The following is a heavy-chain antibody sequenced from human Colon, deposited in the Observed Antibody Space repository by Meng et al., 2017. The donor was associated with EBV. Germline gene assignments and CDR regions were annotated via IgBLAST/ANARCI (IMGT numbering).Heavy chain of an antibody. CDR3: ARHTFSGNPGGIDS. CDR1: GGPISRTGTC. Sequence: LPLAEAGLGLVTPSDALPLTCTVSGGPISRTGTCGGWSRRPPGKGLEWIGSQCHADDTYYNPSLMGRVTISVDTSKNQVSLKLTSVTAADTSIYYCARHTFSGNPGGIDSWGQGILVTVSS. J-gene: IGHJ4*02. V-gene: IGHV4-39*01. CDR2: QCHADDT. D-gene: IGHD4-23*01.